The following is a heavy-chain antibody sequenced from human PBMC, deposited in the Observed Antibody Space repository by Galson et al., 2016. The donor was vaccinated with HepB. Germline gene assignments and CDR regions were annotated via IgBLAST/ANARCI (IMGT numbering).Heavy chain of an antibody. J-gene: IGHJ4*02. CDR3: ARDWGSYLDY. Sequence: YLRLSCAASGFSFSSYGIHWVRQAPGKGLEWVAVIWYAGSNKFYADSVKGRSTVSRDNSKNTLFLQMNSRRADDTAVYYCARDWGSYLDYWGQGTLVTVSS. V-gene: IGHV3-33*01. D-gene: IGHD3-16*01. CDR2: IWYAGSNK. CDR1: GFSFSSYG.